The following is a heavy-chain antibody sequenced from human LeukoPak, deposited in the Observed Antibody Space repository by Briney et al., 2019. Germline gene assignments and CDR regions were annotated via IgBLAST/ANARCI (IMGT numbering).Heavy chain of an antibody. V-gene: IGHV3-30*18. CDR2: ISYDGSNK. D-gene: IGHD1-26*01. Sequence: GRSLRFSCAASGFTFSSYGMHWVRHAPGKGLEWVAVISYDGSNKYYADSVKGRFTISRDNSKNTLYLQMNSLRAEDTAVYYCAKEVGATNDYWGQGTLVTVSS. CDR3: AKEVGATNDY. J-gene: IGHJ4*02. CDR1: GFTFSSYG.